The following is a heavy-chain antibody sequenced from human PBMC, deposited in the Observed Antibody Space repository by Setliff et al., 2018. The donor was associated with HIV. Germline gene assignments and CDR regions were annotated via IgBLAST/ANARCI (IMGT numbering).Heavy chain of an antibody. J-gene: IGHJ6*03. V-gene: IGHV1-3*03. D-gene: IGHD6-13*01. Sequence: ASVKVSCKASGYTFTSYAMHWVRQAPGQRLEWLGWINGGTGVTKYSEEFQDRVTFTRDTSASTAYMELSSLQSEDMAVYYCARGRGSSSWEHYMDVWGKGTTVTVSS. CDR3: ARGRGSSSWEHYMDV. CDR1: GYTFTSYA. CDR2: INGGTGVT.